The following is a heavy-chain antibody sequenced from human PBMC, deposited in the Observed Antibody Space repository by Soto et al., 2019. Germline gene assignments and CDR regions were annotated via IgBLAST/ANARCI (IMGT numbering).Heavy chain of an antibody. CDR2: ISYDGSNK. D-gene: IGHD2-8*01. CDR1: GYTFSSYG. V-gene: IGHV3-30*18. Sequence: PGGSLRLSCAASGYTFSSYGMHWVRQAPGKGLEWVAVISYDGSNKYYADPVKGRFTISRDNSKNTLYLQMNSLRAEDTAVYYCAKDAYDTNGVPRSGWGQGTLVTVSS. CDR3: AKDAYDTNGVPRSG. J-gene: IGHJ4*02.